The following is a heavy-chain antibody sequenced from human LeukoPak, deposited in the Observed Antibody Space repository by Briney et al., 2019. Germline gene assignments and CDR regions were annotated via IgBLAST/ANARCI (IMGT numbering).Heavy chain of an antibody. CDR1: GDYISSSSYY. CDR2: IYHSGRT. D-gene: IGHD3-22*01. CDR3: ARRRYYDSTGYFE. J-gene: IGHJ1*01. V-gene: IGHV4-39*01. Sequence: SETLSLTCAVSGDYISSSSYYWGWIRQSPGTGLEWIGDIYHSGRTFYNPSLKSRVAISIDTSKNQFSLRLRSMTAADTAVFYCARRRYYDSTGYFEWGRGTLVTVSS.